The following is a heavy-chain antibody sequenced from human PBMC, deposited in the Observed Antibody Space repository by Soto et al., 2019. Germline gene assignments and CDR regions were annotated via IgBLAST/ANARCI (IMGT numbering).Heavy chain of an antibody. CDR1: GFSFGTHA. D-gene: IGHD2-2*01. V-gene: IGHV3-23*01. CDR3: ARQKLKSSTWYGSIDS. CDR2: ISAGSGNS. J-gene: IGHJ4*02. Sequence: GGSLRLSCVASGFSFGTHAMTWVRQAPGKGLEWVSVISAGSGNSYYADSVKGRFSVSRDNSKNTLWLQMDSLRAEDTGLYYCARQKLKSSTWYGSIDSWGQGTLVTVSS.